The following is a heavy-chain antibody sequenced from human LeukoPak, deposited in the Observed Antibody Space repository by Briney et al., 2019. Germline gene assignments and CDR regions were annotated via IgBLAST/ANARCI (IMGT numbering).Heavy chain of an antibody. CDR1: GFTFSSYW. D-gene: IGHD1-26*01. CDR3: ARVPKWGLLDAFDI. J-gene: IGHJ3*02. Sequence: GGSLRLSCAASGFTFSSYWMHWVRHAPGKGLVWVSRINSDGSSTSYADSVKGRFTVSRDNAKNTLYLQMNSLRAEDTAVYYCARVPKWGLLDAFDIWGQGTMVTVSS. V-gene: IGHV3-74*01. CDR2: INSDGSST.